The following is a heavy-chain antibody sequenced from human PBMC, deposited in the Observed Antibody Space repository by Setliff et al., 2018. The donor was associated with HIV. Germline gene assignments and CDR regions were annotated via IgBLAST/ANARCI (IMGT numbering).Heavy chain of an antibody. CDR1: GGSISSEY. V-gene: IGHV4-59*01. D-gene: IGHD6-19*01. Sequence: PSETLSLTCTVSGGSISSEYWSWIRQPPGKGPEWIGNMCHNQNGVTTNQNPSLKSRVVMYLDRTKNEFSLSLFSATTADTAIYYCARDRGSGWYGYFQQWGQGSLVTVSS. CDR2: MCHNQNGVTT. J-gene: IGHJ1*01. CDR3: ARDRGSGWYGYFQQ.